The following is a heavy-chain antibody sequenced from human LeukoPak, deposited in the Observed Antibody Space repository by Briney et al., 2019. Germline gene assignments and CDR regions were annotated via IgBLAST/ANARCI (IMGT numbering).Heavy chain of an antibody. CDR2: MNPNSGNT. CDR3: ARGPSHDSSGYYYYYYMDA. CDR1: GYTFTSYD. D-gene: IGHD3-22*01. J-gene: IGHJ6*03. V-gene: IGHV1-8*03. Sequence: ASVKVSCKASGYTFTSYDINWVRQATGQGLEWMGWMNPNSGNTGYAQKFQGRVTITRNTSISTAYMELSSLRSEDTAVYYCARGPSHDSSGYYYYYYMDAWGKGTTVTVSS.